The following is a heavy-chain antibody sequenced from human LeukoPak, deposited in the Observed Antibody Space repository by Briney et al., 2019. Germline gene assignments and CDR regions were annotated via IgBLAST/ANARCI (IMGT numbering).Heavy chain of an antibody. D-gene: IGHD1-26*01. J-gene: IGHJ4*02. CDR3: ARVRSGSYWYYFDY. V-gene: IGHV1-69*13. Sequence: ASVEVSCKASGGTFSSYAISWVRQAPGQGLEWMGGIIPIFGTANYAQKFQGRVTITADESTSTAYMELSSLRSEDTAVYYCARVRSGSYWYYFDYWGQGTLVTVSS. CDR2: IIPIFGTA. CDR1: GGTFSSYA.